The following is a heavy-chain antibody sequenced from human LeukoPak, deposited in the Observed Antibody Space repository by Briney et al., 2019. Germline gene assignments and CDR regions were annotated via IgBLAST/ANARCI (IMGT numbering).Heavy chain of an antibody. V-gene: IGHV4-4*07. Sequence: SEPLSLTCSVSGDFISNYYWSWLRQPAGKGLEWIGRIYTSGSTNYNTSLKSRVTISVDTSKNQFSLKLSSVTAADTAVYYCAGRPLVGCSSTSCPGSAFDIWGQGTMVTVSS. CDR3: AGRPLVGCSSTSCPGSAFDI. J-gene: IGHJ3*02. CDR2: IYTSGST. CDR1: GDFISNYY. D-gene: IGHD2-2*01.